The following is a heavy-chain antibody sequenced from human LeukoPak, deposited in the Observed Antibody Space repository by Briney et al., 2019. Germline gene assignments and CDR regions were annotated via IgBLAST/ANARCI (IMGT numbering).Heavy chain of an antibody. J-gene: IGHJ4*02. V-gene: IGHV3-23*01. Sequence: GGSLRLSCAASGFTFSSYAMSWVRQAPGKGLEWVSAISGSGGSTYYADSVKGRFTISRDNSKNTLYLQMNSLRAEDTAVYYCAREKEWELLRYYFDYWGQGTLVTVAS. D-gene: IGHD1-26*01. CDR3: AREKEWELLRYYFDY. CDR1: GFTFSSYA. CDR2: ISGSGGST.